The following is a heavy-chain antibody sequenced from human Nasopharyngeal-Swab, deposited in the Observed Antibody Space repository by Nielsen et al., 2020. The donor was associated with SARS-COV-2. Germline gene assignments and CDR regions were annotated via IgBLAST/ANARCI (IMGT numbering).Heavy chain of an antibody. V-gene: IGHV1-2*04. CDR2: INPNSGGT. Sequence: ASVKVSCKASGYTFTGYYMHWVRQAPGQGLEWMGWINPNSGGTNYAQKFQGWVTMTRDTSISTAYMELSSLRSEDTAVYYCARDSGSYYLDYWGQGTLVTDSS. CDR1: GYTFTGYY. CDR3: ARDSGSYYLDY. J-gene: IGHJ4*02. D-gene: IGHD1-26*01.